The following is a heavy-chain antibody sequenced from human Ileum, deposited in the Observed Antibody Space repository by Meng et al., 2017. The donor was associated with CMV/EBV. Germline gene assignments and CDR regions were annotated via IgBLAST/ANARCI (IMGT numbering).Heavy chain of an antibody. J-gene: IGHJ4*02. V-gene: IGHV3-23*01. Sequence: GESLKISCAAFGYTFDSYAMSWVRQAPGKGLEWVSSISANGVRTYYADSVKGRFTISRDNSKNTLSLQMNSLTAKDTAVYYCAKQSGGLDYFDYWGQGALVTVSS. CDR3: AKQSGGLDYFDY. CDR2: ISANGVRT. D-gene: IGHD4-23*01. CDR1: GYTFDSYA.